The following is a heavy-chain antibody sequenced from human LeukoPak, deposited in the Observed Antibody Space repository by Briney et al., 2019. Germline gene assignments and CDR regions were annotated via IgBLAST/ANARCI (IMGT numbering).Heavy chain of an antibody. D-gene: IGHD5-18*01. CDR2: IYYSGST. V-gene: IGHV4-59*01. CDR1: GGSISSYY. CDR3: ARIIGLVVRYREYYYMDV. J-gene: IGHJ6*03. Sequence: SETLSLTCTVSGGSISSYYWSWIRQPPGKGLEWIGYIYYSGSTNYNPSLKSRVTISVDTSKNQFSLKLSSVTAADTAVYYCARIIGLVVRYREYYYMDVWGKGTTVTISS.